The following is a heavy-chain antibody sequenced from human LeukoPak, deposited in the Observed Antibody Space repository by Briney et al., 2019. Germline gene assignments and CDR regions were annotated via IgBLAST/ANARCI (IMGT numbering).Heavy chain of an antibody. J-gene: IGHJ6*02. CDR1: GYTLTELS. V-gene: IGHV1-24*01. D-gene: IGHD6-19*01. Sequence: ASVTVSCTVSGYTLTELSMHWVRQAPGKGLEWMGGFDPEDGETIYAQKFQGRVTMTEDTSTDTAYMELSSLRSEDTAVYYCATARAVAGTGSYYYYYYGMDVWGQGTTVTVSS. CDR3: ATARAVAGTGSYYYYYYGMDV. CDR2: FDPEDGET.